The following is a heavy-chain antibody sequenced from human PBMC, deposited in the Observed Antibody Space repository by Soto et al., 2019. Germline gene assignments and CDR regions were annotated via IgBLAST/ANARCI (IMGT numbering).Heavy chain of an antibody. J-gene: IGHJ4*02. D-gene: IGHD3-9*01. Sequence: LSLTCAVYGGSFSGYYWSWIRQPPGKGLEWIGTIDHRGHISYNPSLRSRITMSMDTAKNHFSLRLSSVTAADTAVYYCVGDMNNVWFFSWGQGTLVTVSS. V-gene: IGHV4-34*10. CDR3: VGDMNNVWFFS. CDR1: GGSFSGYY. CDR2: IDHRGHI.